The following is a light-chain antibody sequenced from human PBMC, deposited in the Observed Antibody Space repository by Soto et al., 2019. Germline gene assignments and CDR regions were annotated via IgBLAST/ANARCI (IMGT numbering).Light chain of an antibody. CDR2: RNN. V-gene: IGLV1-47*01. J-gene: IGLJ1*01. CDR3: AAWDDSLSGQV. CDR1: SSNIGSNY. Sequence: VLTQPPSASGTPGQRVTISCSGSSSNIGSNYVYWYQQLPETAPKLLIYRNNQRPSGVPDRFSGSKSGTSASLAISGLRSEDEADYYCAAWDDSLSGQVFGTGTKLTVL.